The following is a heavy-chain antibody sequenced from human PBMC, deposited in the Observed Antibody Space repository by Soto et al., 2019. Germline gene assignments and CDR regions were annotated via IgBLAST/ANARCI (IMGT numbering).Heavy chain of an antibody. D-gene: IGHD1-1*01. V-gene: IGHV3-74*01. Sequence: EMQLVESGGDLVQPGGSLRLSCVASGFTFSTYWMHWVRQAPGKGLVWVSRVDSGGSSTNYADSVKGRFTISRDNAKNTLYLQMSSLRAVDTGVYYCARDNWNSYWGQGTRVTVSS. CDR3: ARDNWNSY. CDR2: VDSGGSST. J-gene: IGHJ4*02. CDR1: GFTFSTYW.